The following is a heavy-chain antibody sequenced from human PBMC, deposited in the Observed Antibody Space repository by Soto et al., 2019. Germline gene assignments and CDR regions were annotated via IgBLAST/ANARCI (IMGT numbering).Heavy chain of an antibody. CDR2: INHSGST. CDR1: GGSFSGYY. V-gene: IGHV4-34*01. D-gene: IGHD3-10*01. Sequence: SEPLSLTCAVSGGSFSGYYWSWIRQPPGKGLEWIGEINHSGSTNYNSSLKSRVTISVDTSKNQFSLKLSSVTAADTAVFYCARGASTHFGFGELLLYYFDYWGQGTLVTVSS. CDR3: ARGASTHFGFGELLLYYFDY. J-gene: IGHJ4*02.